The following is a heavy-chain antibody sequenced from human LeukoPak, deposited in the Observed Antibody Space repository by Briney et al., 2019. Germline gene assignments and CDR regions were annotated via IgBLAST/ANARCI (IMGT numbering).Heavy chain of an antibody. Sequence: HGGSLRLSCAASGFTFRDYAMSWVRQAPGKGLEWVSAIGARGSNIYYADSVLGRFTVSRDNSKNTLYLQMNSLRAEDTAIYYCAKDHSGGGGYYFDYWGQGTLVTVSS. CDR2: IGARGSNI. J-gene: IGHJ4*02. D-gene: IGHD3-16*01. V-gene: IGHV3-23*01. CDR1: GFTFRDYA. CDR3: AKDHSGGGGYYFDY.